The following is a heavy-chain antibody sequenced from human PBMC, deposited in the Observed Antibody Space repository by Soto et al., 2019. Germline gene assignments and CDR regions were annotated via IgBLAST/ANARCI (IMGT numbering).Heavy chain of an antibody. D-gene: IGHD2-15*01. CDR3: AKVGAAAFYV. J-gene: IGHJ3*01. CDR1: GFPFSDYY. Sequence: VGSLRLSCPASGFPFSDYYMSWIRQAPGKGLDWVSYISSSGSTVYYAASMKGRFTISRDNTKKSLYLKMNXLRAEDTAVYYCAKVGAAAFYV. CDR2: ISSSGSTV. V-gene: IGHV3-11*04.